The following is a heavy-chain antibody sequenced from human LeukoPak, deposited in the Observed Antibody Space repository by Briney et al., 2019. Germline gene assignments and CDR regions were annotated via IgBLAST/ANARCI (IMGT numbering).Heavy chain of an antibody. J-gene: IGHJ4*02. CDR2: VGSSSSYI. V-gene: IGHV3-21*01. CDR3: ARGWSSYYFDY. CDR1: GFTFSSYS. D-gene: IGHD2-15*01. Sequence: GGSLRLSCAASGFTFSSYSMSWVRQAPGKGLEWVSSVGSSSSYIYYADSVRGRFTISKDSAKNSLYLRMNGLRAEDTAVYYCARGWSSYYFDYWGQGTLVTVSS.